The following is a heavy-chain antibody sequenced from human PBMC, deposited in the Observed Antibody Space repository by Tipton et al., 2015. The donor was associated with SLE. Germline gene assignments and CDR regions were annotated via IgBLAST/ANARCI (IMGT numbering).Heavy chain of an antibody. V-gene: IGHV3-21*01. CDR3: ARTGNYYDSRRDFQH. CDR1: GFTFSSYS. CDR2: ISSSSSYI. Sequence: GSLRLSCAASGFTFSSYSMNWVRQAPGKGLEWVSSISSSSSYIYYADSVKGRFTISRDNAKNSLYLQMNSLRAEDTAVYYCARTGNYYDSRRDFQHWGQGTLVTDSS. D-gene: IGHD3-22*01. J-gene: IGHJ1*01.